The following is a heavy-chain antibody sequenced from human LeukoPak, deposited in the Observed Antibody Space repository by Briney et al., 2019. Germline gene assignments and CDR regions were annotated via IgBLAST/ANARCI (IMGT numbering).Heavy chain of an antibody. J-gene: IGHJ6*04. CDR3: ARGSPYYYGSGKQAVDV. CDR2: INHSGST. Sequence: KPSETLSLTCAVYGGSLSGYYWSWIRQPPGKGLEWIGEINHSGSTNYNPSLKSRVTISVDTSKNQFSLKLSSVTAADTAVYYCARGSPYYYGSGKQAVDVWGKGTTVTVSS. CDR1: GGSLSGYY. V-gene: IGHV4-34*01. D-gene: IGHD3-10*01.